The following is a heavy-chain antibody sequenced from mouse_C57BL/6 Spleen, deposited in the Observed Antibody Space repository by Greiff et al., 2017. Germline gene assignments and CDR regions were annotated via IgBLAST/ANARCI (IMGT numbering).Heavy chain of an antibody. D-gene: IGHD2-1*01. V-gene: IGHV1-22*01. Sequence: VQLQQSGPELVKPGASVKMSCKASGYTFTDYNMHWVKQSHGKSLEWIGSINPNNGGTSYNQKFKGKATLTVNKSSSTAYMELRSLTSEDSAVYYCARDGIYYGNSWFAYWGQGTLVTVSA. J-gene: IGHJ3*01. CDR2: INPNNGGT. CDR1: GYTFTDYN. CDR3: ARDGIYYGNSWFAY.